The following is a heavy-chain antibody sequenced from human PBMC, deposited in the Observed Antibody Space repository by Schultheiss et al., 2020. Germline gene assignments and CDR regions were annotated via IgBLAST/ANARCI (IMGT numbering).Heavy chain of an antibody. D-gene: IGHD1-26*01. CDR2: IYYSGST. CDR3: AKDLKGGGSPLRGANYYYYYMDV. Sequence: SETLSLTCTVSGGSMKNDFWSWIRQPPGKGLEWIGYIYYSGSTNYNPSLKSRVTISVDTSKNQFSLKLSSVTAADTAVYYCAKDLKGGGSPLRGANYYYYYMDVWGKGTTVTVSS. J-gene: IGHJ6*03. CDR1: GGSMKNDF. V-gene: IGHV4-59*12.